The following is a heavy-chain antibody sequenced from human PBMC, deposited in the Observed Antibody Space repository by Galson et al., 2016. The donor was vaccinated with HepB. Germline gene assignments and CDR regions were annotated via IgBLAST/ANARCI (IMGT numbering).Heavy chain of an antibody. CDR2: ISYSGRHT. CDR3: AKDLKEDSGWYVYDY. J-gene: IGHJ4*02. CDR1: GFTLNNYG. D-gene: IGHD6-19*01. V-gene: IGHV3-30*18. Sequence: SLRLSCAASGFTLNNYGMHWVRQAPGKGLEWVALISYSGRHTYYLDSVKGRFTISRDSSQNTVYLQMSSLRSEDTAVYYCAKDLKEDSGWYVYDYWGQGTLVTVSS.